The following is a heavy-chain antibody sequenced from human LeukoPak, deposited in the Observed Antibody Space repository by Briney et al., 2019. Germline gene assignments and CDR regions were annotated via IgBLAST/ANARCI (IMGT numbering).Heavy chain of an antibody. V-gene: IGHV3-9*01. CDR1: GFTFDDYA. J-gene: IGHJ4*02. Sequence: PGGSLRLSCAASGFTFDDYAMHWVRQAPGKGLEWVSGISWNSGSIGYADSVKGRFTISRDNAKNSLYLQMNSLRAEDTALYYCAKDIRDITMVRGVILDHWGQGTLVTVSS. CDR2: ISWNSGSI. CDR3: AKDIRDITMVRGVILDH. D-gene: IGHD3-10*01.